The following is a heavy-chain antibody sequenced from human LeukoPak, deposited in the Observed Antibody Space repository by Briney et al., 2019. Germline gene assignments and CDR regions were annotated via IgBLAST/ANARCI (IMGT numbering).Heavy chain of an antibody. Sequence: ASVKVSCKASGYTFTIYGITWVRQAPGQGLEWMGLISAYNGNTNYSQKLQGRVTMTTDTSTSTAYMELRSLRYDDTAVYYCAIAPGGYYYGMDVWGQGTTVTVSS. J-gene: IGHJ6*02. CDR3: AIAPGGYYYGMDV. CDR2: ISAYNGNT. V-gene: IGHV1-18*01. CDR1: GYTFTIYG. D-gene: IGHD3-10*01.